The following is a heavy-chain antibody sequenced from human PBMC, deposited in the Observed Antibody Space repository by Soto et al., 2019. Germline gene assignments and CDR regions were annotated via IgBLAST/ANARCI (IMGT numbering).Heavy chain of an antibody. CDR3: ARAGLGDFWSGYYVIGY. D-gene: IGHD3-3*01. Sequence: GGSLRLSCAASGYTFSDYYMSWIRQAPGKGLEWISYIGSSSTKIYYADSVKGRFTISRDNAKNSLYLQMNSLRAEDTAVYYCARAGLGDFWSGYYVIGYWGQGTLVTVS. V-gene: IGHV3-11*01. J-gene: IGHJ4*02. CDR1: GYTFSDYY. CDR2: IGSSSTKI.